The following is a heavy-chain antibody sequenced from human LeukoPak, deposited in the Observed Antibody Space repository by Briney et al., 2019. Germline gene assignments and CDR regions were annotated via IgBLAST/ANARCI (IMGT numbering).Heavy chain of an antibody. D-gene: IGHD3-10*01. J-gene: IGHJ5*02. V-gene: IGHV3-11*01. CDR3: VRDPYYHASGAGWFDA. CDR2: ISSSGAVI. Sequence: PGGSLRLSCAASGFSFSDYYMNWIRQAPGKGLEWVSYISSSGAVIYYAESVKGRFTISRDNAKKSLYLQMNSLRAEDTAVYYCVRDPYYHASGAGWFDAWGQGALVTVSS. CDR1: GFSFSDYY.